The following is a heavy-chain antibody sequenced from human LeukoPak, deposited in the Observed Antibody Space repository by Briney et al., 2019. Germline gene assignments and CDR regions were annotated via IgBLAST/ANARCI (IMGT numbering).Heavy chain of an antibody. J-gene: IGHJ4*02. D-gene: IGHD4-17*01. CDR3: ASSYGAFDY. CDR2: IYYSGTT. Sequence: PSQTLSLTCTVSGGSIRSGGYYWSWIRQYPGKGLEWIGYIYYSGTTYYXXXLKSRVSTSVDTSENQFSLKLSSVTAADTAVYYCASSYGAFDYWGQGTLVTVSS. CDR1: GGSIRSGGYY. V-gene: IGHV4-31*03.